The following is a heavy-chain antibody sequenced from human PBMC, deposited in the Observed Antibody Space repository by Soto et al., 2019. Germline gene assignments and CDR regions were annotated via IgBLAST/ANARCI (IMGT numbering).Heavy chain of an antibody. CDR2: ISTYNGNT. Sequence: QVPLVQSGAEVKKPGASVKVSCKASGYTFTSYGISWVRQAPGQGLEWMGWISTYNGNTNYAQKLQGRVTMTTDTASSPDHIELRSLICEDTAVYYYARDGQTTMVRGVRGGSYDYYGMDVWGQGTTVTVSS. CDR1: GYTFTSYG. CDR3: ARDGQTTMVRGVRGGSYDYYGMDV. J-gene: IGHJ6*02. V-gene: IGHV1-18*04. D-gene: IGHD3-10*01.